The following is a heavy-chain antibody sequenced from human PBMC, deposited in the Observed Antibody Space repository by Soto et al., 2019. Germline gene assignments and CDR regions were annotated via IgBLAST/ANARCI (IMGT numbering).Heavy chain of an antibody. CDR3: ARSPSSWCPVFDY. CDR1: GGSISSGDYY. J-gene: IGHJ4*02. Sequence: PSETLSLTCTVSGGSISSGDYYWSWIRQPPGKGLEWIGYIYYSGSTYYNPSLKSRVTISVDTSKNQFSLKLSSVTAADTAVYYCARSPSSWCPVFDYWGQGTLVTVSS. D-gene: IGHD6-13*01. CDR2: IYYSGST. V-gene: IGHV4-30-4*01.